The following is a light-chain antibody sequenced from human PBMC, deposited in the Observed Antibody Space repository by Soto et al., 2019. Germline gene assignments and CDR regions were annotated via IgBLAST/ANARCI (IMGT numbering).Light chain of an antibody. CDR3: MQGSNRPAART. CDR2: GAS. CDR1: HSVSSY. J-gene: IGKJ4*01. Sequence: LCCRAIHSVSSYLAWYQQKPGQAPRLLIYGASNRATGIPARFSGSVSRQDFALAIGRLAPDDFSVAFWMQGSNRPAARTVGGGTKVDIK. V-gene: IGKV3-11*01.